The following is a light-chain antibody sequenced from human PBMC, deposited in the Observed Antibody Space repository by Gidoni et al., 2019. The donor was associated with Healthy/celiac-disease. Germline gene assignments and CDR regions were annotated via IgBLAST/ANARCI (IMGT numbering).Light chain of an antibody. V-gene: IGKV3-20*01. CDR3: QQYGSSPRT. J-gene: IGKJ1*01. Sequence: DIVLPQSPGTLSLSPGERATLSCRASQSGSSSYLAWYQQKPGQAPRLLIYGASSRATGIPDRFSGRGSGTDCTITISRLEPEDFAVYYRQQYGSSPRTFGQGTKVEIK. CDR1: QSGSSSY. CDR2: GAS.